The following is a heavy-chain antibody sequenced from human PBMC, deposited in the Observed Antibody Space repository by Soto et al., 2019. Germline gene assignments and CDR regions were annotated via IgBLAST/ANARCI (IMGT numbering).Heavy chain of an antibody. Sequence: QVQLVQSGAEVKKPGSSVKVSCKASGGTFSSYAISWVRQAPGQGLEWMGGIIPIFGTANYAQKFQGRVTIPADESTSTAYMELSSLRSEDTAVYYCARDPGLAYCGGDCYSGWGQGTLVTVSS. CDR3: ARDPGLAYCGGDCYSG. V-gene: IGHV1-69*12. J-gene: IGHJ4*02. CDR1: GGTFSSYA. D-gene: IGHD2-21*02. CDR2: IIPIFGTA.